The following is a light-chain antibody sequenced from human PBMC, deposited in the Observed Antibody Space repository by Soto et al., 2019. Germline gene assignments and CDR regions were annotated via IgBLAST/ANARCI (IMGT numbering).Light chain of an antibody. V-gene: IGKV4-1*01. J-gene: IGKJ4*01. CDR1: RNILYSSNNKNY. CDR3: QQYYSAPLT. Sequence: DIVMTQSPDSLAVSLGERATINCKSSRNILYSSNNKNYLAWYQQKPGQPPKLLIYWASTRESGVPDRFSGSGSGPDFTLTIRLLQAEDVAVYYCQQYYSAPLTFGGGTKVEIK. CDR2: WAS.